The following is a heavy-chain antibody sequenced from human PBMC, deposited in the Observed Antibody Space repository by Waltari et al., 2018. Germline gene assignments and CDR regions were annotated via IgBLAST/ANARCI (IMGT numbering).Heavy chain of an antibody. CDR2: IDHSVRT. V-gene: IGHV4-34*01. CDR3: TRGGRRRYFDL. J-gene: IGHJ2*01. Sequence: QVQLLQWGAGLLMPSETLSLTCTGYGHDASFNYYYWNWIRQPPGKGLEWIGEIDHSVRTNYNASLKSRISMSVDTSKKQISLRLRSVTAADTAVYYCTRGGRRRYFDLWGRGTLVTVSS. CDR1: GHDASFNYYY.